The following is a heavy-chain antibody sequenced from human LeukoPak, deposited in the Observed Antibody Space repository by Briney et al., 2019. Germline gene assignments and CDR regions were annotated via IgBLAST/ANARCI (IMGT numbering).Heavy chain of an antibody. Sequence: GASVKVSCKASGYTFTGYYMHWVRQAPGQGLEWMGWINPNSGGTNYAQKFQGRVTMTRDTSISTAYMELSRLRSDDTAVYYCARDRGSYQGYMDVWGKGTTVTVSS. CDR2: INPNSGGT. D-gene: IGHD1-26*01. V-gene: IGHV1-2*02. J-gene: IGHJ6*03. CDR1: GYTFTGYY. CDR3: ARDRGSYQGYMDV.